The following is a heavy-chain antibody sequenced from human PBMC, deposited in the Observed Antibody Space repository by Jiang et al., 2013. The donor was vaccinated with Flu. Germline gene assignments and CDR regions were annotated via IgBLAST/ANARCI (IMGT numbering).Heavy chain of an antibody. D-gene: IGHD1-26*01. Sequence: VLLKPSETLSLTCAVYGGSFSGYYWSWIRQPPGKGLEWIGEINHSGSTNYNPSLKSRVTISVDTSKSQFSLKLSSVTAADTAVYYCAISHGSYYLVRAFDIWGQGTMVTVSS. CDR3: AISHGSYYLVRAFDI. J-gene: IGHJ3*02. V-gene: IGHV4-34*01. CDR1: GGSFSGYY. CDR2: INHSGST.